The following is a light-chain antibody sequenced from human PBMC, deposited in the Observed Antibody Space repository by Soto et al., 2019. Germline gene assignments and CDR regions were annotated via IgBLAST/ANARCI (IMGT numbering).Light chain of an antibody. V-gene: IGKV3-11*01. CDR1: QSVSSY. Sequence: EIVLTQSPATLSLSPVEIATLSFRASQSVSSYLAWYQQKPGQAPRLLIYDASNRATDIPARFSGSGSGTDFTLAISSLDPEDSAVYYCHQRSKWPLTFGGGTKVDIK. CDR3: HQRSKWPLT. CDR2: DAS. J-gene: IGKJ4*01.